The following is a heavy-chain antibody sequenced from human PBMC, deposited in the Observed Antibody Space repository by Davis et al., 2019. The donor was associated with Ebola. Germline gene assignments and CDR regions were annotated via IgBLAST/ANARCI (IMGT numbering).Heavy chain of an antibody. J-gene: IGHJ6*02. CDR2: IFPGGSES. CDR1: GYSFIRYW. V-gene: IGHV5-51*01. D-gene: IGHD4-23*01. Sequence: KVSCKASGYSFIRYWIGWVRQRPGKGLEWMGAIFPGGSESRYSPSLRGHVTISTDKSINTAYLQWNSLKASDTAMYFCTRHFVGKLFGMDVWGQGTMVIVAS. CDR3: TRHFVGKLFGMDV.